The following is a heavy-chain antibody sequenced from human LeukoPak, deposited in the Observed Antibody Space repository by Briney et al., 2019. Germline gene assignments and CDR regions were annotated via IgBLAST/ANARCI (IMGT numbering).Heavy chain of an antibody. CDR3: ARDDFNSILRAGFDY. Sequence: PGGSLRLSCAASGFTFSSYGMHWVRQAPGKGLEWVAFIRYDGSNKYYADSVKGRFTISRDNSKNTLYLQMNSLRAEDTAVYYCARDDFNSILRAGFDYWGQGTLVTVSS. CDR1: GFTFSSYG. CDR2: IRYDGSNK. J-gene: IGHJ4*02. V-gene: IGHV3-30*02. D-gene: IGHD3/OR15-3a*01.